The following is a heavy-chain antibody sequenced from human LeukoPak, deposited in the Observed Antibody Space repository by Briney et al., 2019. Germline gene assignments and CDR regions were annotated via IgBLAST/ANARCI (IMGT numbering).Heavy chain of an antibody. D-gene: IGHD2-2*01. CDR1: GFTFSSYG. Sequence: GGSLRLSCAASGFTFSSYGMHWVRQAAGKVLEWVALISYDGSYKYYADSVKGRFTISRDNSKNTLYLQMNSLRAEDTAVYFCAKGPGSCSSTGCFFRWFDPWGQGTLVTVSS. CDR3: AKGPGSCSSTGCFFRWFDP. CDR2: ISYDGSYK. J-gene: IGHJ5*02. V-gene: IGHV3-30*18.